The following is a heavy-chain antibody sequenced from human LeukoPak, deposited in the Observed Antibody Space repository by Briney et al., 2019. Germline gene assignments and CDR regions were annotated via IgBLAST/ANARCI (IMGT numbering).Heavy chain of an antibody. CDR1: GFTFSSYG. J-gene: IGHJ6*02. V-gene: IGHV3-33*01. CDR2: IWYDGSNK. D-gene: IGHD6-19*01. Sequence: GRSLRLSCAASGFTFSSYGMHWVRQAPGKGLEWVAVIWYDGSNKYYADSVKGRFTISRDNSKNTLYLQMNSLRAEDTAVYYCASPLYSSGWYWGRDYYYGMDVWGQGTTVTVSS. CDR3: ASPLYSSGWYWGRDYYYGMDV.